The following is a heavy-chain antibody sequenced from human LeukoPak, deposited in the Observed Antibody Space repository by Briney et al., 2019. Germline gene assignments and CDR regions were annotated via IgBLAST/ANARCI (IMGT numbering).Heavy chain of an antibody. CDR2: ISAYNGNT. J-gene: IGHJ4*02. Sequence: GASVKVSCEASGYTFTSYGISWVRQAPGQGLEWMGWISAYNGNTNYAQKLQGRVTMTTDTSTSTAYMELRSLRSDDTAVYYCARDLFPRSERLAGDFDYWGQGTLVTVSS. CDR3: ARDLFPRSERLAGDFDY. V-gene: IGHV1-18*01. CDR1: GYTFTSYG. D-gene: IGHD1-1*01.